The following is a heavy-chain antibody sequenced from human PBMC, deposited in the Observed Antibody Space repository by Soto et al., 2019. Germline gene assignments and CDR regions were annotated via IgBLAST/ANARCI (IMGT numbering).Heavy chain of an antibody. CDR2: IYWDDDT. J-gene: IGHJ4*02. V-gene: IGHV2-5*02. Sequence: SGPTLVNPTQTLTLTFTFSGFSLSTSGVGVGWIRQPPGKALDWLALIYWDDDTRYSPSLKNRLSITKDTSKNQVVLTMTNMDPVDTATYYCAHRTTYEVTTPFFDYWGQGTTVTVSS. CDR3: AHRTTYEVTTPFFDY. D-gene: IGHD4-17*01. CDR1: GFSLSTSGVG.